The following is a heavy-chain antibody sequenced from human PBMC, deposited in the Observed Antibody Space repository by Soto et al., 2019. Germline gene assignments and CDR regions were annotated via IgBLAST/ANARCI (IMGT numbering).Heavy chain of an antibody. CDR1: GGTFSSYT. J-gene: IGHJ4*02. V-gene: IGHV1-69*08. Sequence: QVQLVQSGAEVKKPGSSVKVSCKASGGTFSSYTISWVRQAPGQGLEWMGRIIPILGIANYAQKFQGRVTITADKSTGPAYMGLRSLRSEGTAGDYCARDGPAGSRWGQGTLVTVSS. CDR2: IIPILGIA. D-gene: IGHD3-10*01. CDR3: ARDGPAGSR.